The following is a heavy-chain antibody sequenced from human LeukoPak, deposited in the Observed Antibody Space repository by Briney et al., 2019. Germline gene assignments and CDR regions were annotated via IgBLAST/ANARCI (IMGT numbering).Heavy chain of an antibody. CDR3: ARDCEYSSRSGPDY. V-gene: IGHV1-8*01. J-gene: IGHJ4*02. D-gene: IGHD6-6*01. CDR2: MNPNSGNT. Sequence: ASVKVSCKASGYTFTSYDINWVRQATGQGLEWMGWMNPNSGNTGYAQKFQGRVTMTRNTSISTVYMELSSLRSEDTAVYYCARDCEYSSRSGPDYWGQGTLVTVSS. CDR1: GYTFTSYD.